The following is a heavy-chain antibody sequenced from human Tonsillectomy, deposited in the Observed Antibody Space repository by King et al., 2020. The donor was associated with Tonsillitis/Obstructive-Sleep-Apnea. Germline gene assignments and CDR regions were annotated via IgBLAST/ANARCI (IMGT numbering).Heavy chain of an antibody. CDR3: ARKSDGDYWALGY. V-gene: IGHV5-51*01. D-gene: IGHD4-17*01. J-gene: IGHJ4*02. Sequence: GQLVQSGAEVKKPGESLKISCQGSGYSFTPYWIGWLRQMPGKGLEWMGLIYPGDSDTRYSPSFQGQVTISADKSISTAYLQWSSLKASDTARYYCARKSDGDYWALGYWGQGTLVTVSS. CDR1: GYSFTPYW. CDR2: IYPGDSDT.